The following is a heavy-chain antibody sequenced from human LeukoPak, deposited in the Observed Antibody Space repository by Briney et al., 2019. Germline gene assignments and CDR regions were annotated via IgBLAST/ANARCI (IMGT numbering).Heavy chain of an antibody. D-gene: IGHD5-12*01. Sequence: SETLSLTCAVYGGSFSGYYWSWIRQPPGKGLEWIGEINHSGSTNYNPSLKSRVTISVDTSKNQFSLKLSSVTAADTAVYYCARRNGQDIVATFRRRYYFDYWGQGTLVTVSS. J-gene: IGHJ4*02. V-gene: IGHV4-34*01. CDR1: GGSFSGYY. CDR3: ARRNGQDIVATFRRRYYFDY. CDR2: INHSGST.